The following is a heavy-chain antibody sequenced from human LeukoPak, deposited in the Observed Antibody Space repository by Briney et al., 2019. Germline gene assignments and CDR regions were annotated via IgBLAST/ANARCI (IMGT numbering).Heavy chain of an antibody. CDR3: ARGTSIRGDDYHGMDV. CDR2: IIPILNTT. V-gene: IGHV1-69*08. CDR1: GGTFSSYT. J-gene: IGHJ6*02. D-gene: IGHD3-10*01. Sequence: GSSVKVSCKASGGTFSSYTFNWGRQAPGQGPEWMGRIIPILNTTNYAQKLQDRVTIIADRSTSTTYMELRGLRSEDTAVYYCARGTSIRGDDYHGMDVWGQGTTITVSS.